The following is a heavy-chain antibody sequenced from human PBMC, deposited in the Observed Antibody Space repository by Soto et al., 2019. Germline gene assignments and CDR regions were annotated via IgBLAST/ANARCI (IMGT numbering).Heavy chain of an antibody. CDR3: AKFLRPKPYYYYGMDV. J-gene: IGHJ6*02. CDR2: ISGSGGST. Sequence: GGSMRLSCAASGFTFSSYAVSWVRQAPGKGLEWASAISGSGGSTYYADSVKGRFTISRDNSKNTLYLQMNSLRAEDTAVYYCAKFLRPKPYYYYGMDVWGQGTTVTVSS. CDR1: GFTFSSYA. V-gene: IGHV3-23*01. D-gene: IGHD3-16*01.